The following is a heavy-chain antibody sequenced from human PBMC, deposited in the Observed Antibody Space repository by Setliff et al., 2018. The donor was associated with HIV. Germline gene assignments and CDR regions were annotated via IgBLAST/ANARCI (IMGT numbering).Heavy chain of an antibody. CDR3: ARGYAFDI. Sequence: SETLSLTCTVSGGSISSGSYYWSWIRQPAGKGLEWIGHIYTSGSTNYNPSLKSRVTISVDTSKNQFSLKLSSVTAADTAVYYCARGYAFDIWGQGTMVTISS. CDR2: IYTSGST. CDR1: GGSISSGSYY. V-gene: IGHV4-61*09. J-gene: IGHJ3*02.